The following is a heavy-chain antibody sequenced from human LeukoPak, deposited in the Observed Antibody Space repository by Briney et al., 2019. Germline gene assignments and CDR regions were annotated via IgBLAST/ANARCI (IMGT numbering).Heavy chain of an antibody. CDR3: ARDDTVLLWFGESGYFDY. J-gene: IGHJ4*02. CDR2: ISSSSSTI. Sequence: SGGSLRLSCAASGFTFSSYTMHWVRQAPGKGLEWVSYISSSSSTIYYADSVKGRFTISRDNAKNSLYLQMNSLRAEDTAVYYCARDDTVLLWFGESGYFDYWGQGTLVTVSS. CDR1: GFTFSSYT. D-gene: IGHD3-10*01. V-gene: IGHV3-48*04.